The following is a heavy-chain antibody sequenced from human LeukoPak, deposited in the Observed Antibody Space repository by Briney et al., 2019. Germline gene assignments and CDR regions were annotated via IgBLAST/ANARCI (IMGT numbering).Heavy chain of an antibody. Sequence: SETLSLTCAVHGGSFSGYYWSWIRQPPGKGLEWIGEINHSGSTNYNPSLKSRVTISVDTSKNQFSLKLSSVTAADTAVYYCARLGRACSSTSCYAIDYWGQGTLVTVSS. J-gene: IGHJ4*02. CDR2: INHSGST. CDR3: ARLGRACSSTSCYAIDY. V-gene: IGHV4-34*01. D-gene: IGHD2-2*01. CDR1: GGSFSGYY.